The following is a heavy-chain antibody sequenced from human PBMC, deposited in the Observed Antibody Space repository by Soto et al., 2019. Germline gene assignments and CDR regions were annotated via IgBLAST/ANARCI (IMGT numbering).Heavy chain of an antibody. V-gene: IGHV3-48*03. Sequence: WGALLLSCAPSGFSFSDFEMHWVRQAPGKGLELVSYISSGGTTKYCADSVKGRFTISRDNAKNSLFLQMNSLRAEDTAVYYCARGYYDILTGLYINWFERWGQGTMVTVSS. CDR2: ISSGGTTK. J-gene: IGHJ5*02. CDR3: ARGYYDILTGLYINWFER. CDR1: GFSFSDFE. D-gene: IGHD3-9*01.